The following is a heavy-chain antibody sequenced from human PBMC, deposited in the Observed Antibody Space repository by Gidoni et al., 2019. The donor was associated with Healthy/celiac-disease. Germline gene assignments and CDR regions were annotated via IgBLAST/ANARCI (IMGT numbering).Heavy chain of an antibody. D-gene: IGHD6-19*01. Sequence: QVQLVQSGAEVKKPGSSVKVSCKASVGTFSSYAISWLLQAPGQGLEWMGGIIPIFGTANYAQKFQGRVTITADKSTSTAYMELSSLRSEDTAVYYCARALKVAGRNWYFDLWGRGTLVTVSS. CDR3: ARALKVAGRNWYFDL. J-gene: IGHJ2*01. CDR1: VGTFSSYA. V-gene: IGHV1-69*06. CDR2: IIPIFGTA.